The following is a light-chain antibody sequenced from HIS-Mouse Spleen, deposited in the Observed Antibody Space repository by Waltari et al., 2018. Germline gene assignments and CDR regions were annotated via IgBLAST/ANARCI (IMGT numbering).Light chain of an antibody. V-gene: IGKV1-5*03. CDR3: QQYNSDSRT. CDR1: QSISSW. Sequence: DIQMTQSPSTLSASVGDRVTITCRASQSISSWLAWYQQKPGKAPKLLIYKASSLESGVPSRCSGHGSGTEFTLTISSLQPDDFATYDCQQYNSDSRTFGQGTKVEIK. CDR2: KAS. J-gene: IGKJ1*01.